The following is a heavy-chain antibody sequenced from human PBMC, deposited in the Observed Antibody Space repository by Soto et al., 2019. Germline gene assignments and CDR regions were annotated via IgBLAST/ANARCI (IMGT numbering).Heavy chain of an antibody. D-gene: IGHD6-13*01. CDR2: IWYDGSKI. V-gene: IGHV3-33*01. CDR3: ARPLEQHHLGLGMDV. Sequence: QVQLVQSGGGVVQPGGSLRLSCAASGFTFSYYGMHWVRQAPGKGLEWVAVIWYDGSKIYYADSVKGRFTISRDNSKSTLYLQMNSLRAEDTAVYYCARPLEQHHLGLGMDVWGQGSPVTVSS. CDR1: GFTFSYYG. J-gene: IGHJ6*01.